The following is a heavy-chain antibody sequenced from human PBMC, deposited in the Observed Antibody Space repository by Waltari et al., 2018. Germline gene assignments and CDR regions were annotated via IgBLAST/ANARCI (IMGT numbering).Heavy chain of an antibody. D-gene: IGHD7-27*01. CDR1: GYTFSAKY. Sequence: QVQLVQSGAEVKKPGASVKVSCKASGYTFSAKYLKWVRQAPGQGLGWMGWISPNSGNTNYAQKFQGRVTMTRDASIRTAYMELTRLTSDDTAVYYCARDQGTGEADYWGQGTLITVSS. V-gene: IGHV1-2*02. CDR3: ARDQGTGEADY. J-gene: IGHJ4*02. CDR2: ISPNSGNT.